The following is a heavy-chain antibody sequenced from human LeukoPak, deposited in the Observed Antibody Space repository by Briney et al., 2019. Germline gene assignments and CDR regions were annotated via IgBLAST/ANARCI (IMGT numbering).Heavy chain of an antibody. CDR1: GGSISSSGYY. CDR2: IYFSGNT. D-gene: IGHD5/OR15-5a*01. CDR3: AKHVYDLDAFDI. J-gene: IGHJ3*02. Sequence: SETLSLTCTVSGGSISSSGYYWGWIRQPPGKGLEWIGTIYFSGNTYYNPSLKSRVTISVDSSKNQFSLKLSSVIAADTAVYYCAKHVYDLDAFDIWGQGTMVTVSS. V-gene: IGHV4-39*01.